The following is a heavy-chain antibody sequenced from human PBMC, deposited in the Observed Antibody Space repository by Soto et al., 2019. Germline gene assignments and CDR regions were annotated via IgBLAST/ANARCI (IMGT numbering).Heavy chain of an antibody. D-gene: IGHD1-26*01. V-gene: IGHV4-39*01. J-gene: IGHJ3*02. CDR1: GGSISSSSYY. CDR3: ARLWVSGASDAFDI. Sequence: QLQLQESGPGLVKPSETLSLTCTVSGGSISSSSYYWGWIRQPPGKGLEWIGSIYYSGSTYYNPSLKSRVTISVDTSKNQFSLKLSSVTAADTAVYYCARLWVSGASDAFDIWGQGTMVTVSS. CDR2: IYYSGST.